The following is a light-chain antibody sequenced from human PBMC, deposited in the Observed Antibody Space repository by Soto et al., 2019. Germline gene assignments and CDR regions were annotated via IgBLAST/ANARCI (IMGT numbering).Light chain of an antibody. V-gene: IGKV3-11*01. CDR3: QQRSDWWT. Sequence: EIVLTQSPATLSLSPGERATLSCRASQSVSNYLAWYQQKPGQAPRLLIYDASNMATGVPARFSGSGSGTDFTLTITSLAPEDFAVYYCQQRSDWWTFGQGTKVEIK. CDR1: QSVSNY. J-gene: IGKJ1*01. CDR2: DAS.